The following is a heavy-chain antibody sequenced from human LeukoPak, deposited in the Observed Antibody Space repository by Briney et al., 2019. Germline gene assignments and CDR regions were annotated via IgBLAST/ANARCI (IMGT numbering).Heavy chain of an antibody. CDR1: GFTFSSYA. CDR3: VRWRSGWYDHAFDF. V-gene: IGHV3-30-3*01. CDR2: ISYDGSNK. Sequence: GRSLSLSCAASGFTFSSYAMHWVRQAPGKGLEWVAVISYDGSNKYYADSVKGRFTISRDNSKNTLYLQMNSLRAEDTAVYYCVRWRSGWYDHAFDFWGRGTMVTVST. D-gene: IGHD6-19*01. J-gene: IGHJ3*01.